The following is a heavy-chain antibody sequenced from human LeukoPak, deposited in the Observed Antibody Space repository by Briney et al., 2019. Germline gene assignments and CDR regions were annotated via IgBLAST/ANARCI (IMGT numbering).Heavy chain of an antibody. Sequence: GGSLRLSCAASGFTISTYSMYWVRQAQGKGLDWVSYISNSSSTIYYADSVKGRFTISRDSAKNSLYLQMNSLRAEDTAVYYCARGMSSGRYAVDIWGQGTMVTVSS. CDR2: ISNSSSTI. D-gene: IGHD6-19*01. V-gene: IGHV3-48*01. CDR1: GFTISTYS. J-gene: IGHJ3*02. CDR3: ARGMSSGRYAVDI.